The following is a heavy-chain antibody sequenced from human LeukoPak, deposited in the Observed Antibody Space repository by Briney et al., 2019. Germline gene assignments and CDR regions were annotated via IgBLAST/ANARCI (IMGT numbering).Heavy chain of an antibody. Sequence: GGSLRLSCAASGFTFSTYGMHWVRQAPGKGLEWVAFIPYDGTNKYYADSVKGRFTISRDNSKNTLYLQMSSLRAADTALYYCVQGTRRGAITMVRGVIGKSYYFDSWGQGTLVTVSS. CDR1: GFTFSTYG. J-gene: IGHJ4*02. D-gene: IGHD3-10*01. CDR3: VQGTRRGAITMVRGVIGKSYYFDS. V-gene: IGHV3-30*02. CDR2: IPYDGTNK.